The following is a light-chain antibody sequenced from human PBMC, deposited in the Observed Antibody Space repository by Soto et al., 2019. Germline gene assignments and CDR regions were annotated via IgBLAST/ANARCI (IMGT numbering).Light chain of an antibody. V-gene: IGKV3-20*01. Sequence: EIVLTQSPGTLSLSPGERATLAFRASQSVSSSYLAWYQRKPGQAPRPLIHGAFIRPTGIPDRFSGSGSGTDFTLTITRLEPEDFAVYHCQQYDGSPRTFGQGTKVDI. CDR2: GAF. J-gene: IGKJ1*01. CDR3: QQYDGSPRT. CDR1: QSVSSSY.